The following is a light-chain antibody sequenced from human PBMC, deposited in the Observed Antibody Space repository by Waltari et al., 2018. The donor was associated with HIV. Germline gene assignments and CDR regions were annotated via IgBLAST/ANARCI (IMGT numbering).Light chain of an antibody. V-gene: IGLV2-8*01. J-gene: IGLJ2*01. CDR3: NSYAGSNNVV. Sequence: QSALPQPPSASGSPGQSVTISCTGTSSDVGSYNYVFWYQQHPGKAPKLMIYEVSKRPSGVPDRFSGSKSGNTASLTVSGLQAEDEADYYCNSYAGSNNVVFGGGTKVTVL. CDR2: EVS. CDR1: SSDVGSYNY.